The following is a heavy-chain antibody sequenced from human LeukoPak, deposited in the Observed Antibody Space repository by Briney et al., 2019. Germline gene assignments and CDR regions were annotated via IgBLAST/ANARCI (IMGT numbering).Heavy chain of an antibody. CDR1: GFTFSSYE. J-gene: IGHJ6*04. Sequence: GGSLRLSCAASGFTFSSYEMNWVRQAPGKGLEWVSYISSSGSTIYYADSVEGRFTISRDNAKNSLYLQMNSLRAEDTAVYYCAELGITMIGGVWGKGTTVTISS. V-gene: IGHV3-48*03. D-gene: IGHD3-10*02. CDR2: ISSSGSTI. CDR3: AELGITMIGGV.